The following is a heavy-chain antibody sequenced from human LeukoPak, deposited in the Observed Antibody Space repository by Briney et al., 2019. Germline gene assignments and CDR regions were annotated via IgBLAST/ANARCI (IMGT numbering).Heavy chain of an antibody. CDR2: ISSSSDYI. D-gene: IGHD3-16*01. V-gene: IGHV3-21*04. J-gene: IGHJ6*03. CDR3: ARVAGGPSSYYYYYMDV. Sequence: GGSLRLSCAASEFTFSSYNMNWVRQAPGKGLEWVSSISSSSDYIYYADSVKGRFTISRDNAKNSLYLQMNSLRAEDTALYYCARVAGGPSSYYYYYMDVWGKGTTVTVSS. CDR1: EFTFSSYN.